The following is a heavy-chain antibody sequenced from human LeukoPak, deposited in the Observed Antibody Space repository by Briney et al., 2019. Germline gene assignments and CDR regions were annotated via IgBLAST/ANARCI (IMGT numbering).Heavy chain of an antibody. CDR1: GGTFSSYA. D-gene: IGHD1-1*01. CDR3: ARTYVQLERYLNWFDP. CDR2: IIPIFGTA. J-gene: IGHJ5*02. V-gene: IGHV1-69*13. Sequence: GASVKVSCKASGGTFSSYAISWVRQAPGQGPEWMGGIIPIFGTANYAQKFQGRVTITADESTSTAYMELSSLRSEDTAVYYCARTYVQLERYLNWFDPWGQGTLVTVSS.